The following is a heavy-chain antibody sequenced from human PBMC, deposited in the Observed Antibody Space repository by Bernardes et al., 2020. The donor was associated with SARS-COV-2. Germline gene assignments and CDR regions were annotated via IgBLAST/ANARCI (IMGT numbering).Heavy chain of an antibody. J-gene: IGHJ4*02. CDR3: ARDPKGDGYSFYDY. Sequence: GGSLRLSCVGSGFSVSSNYMNWVRQAPGKGLEWVALIHSAVSYADSVKGRFTISRDNTKNTLYLEMNSLRVEDTAVYYCARDPKGDGYSFYDYWGQGTLVTVSS. CDR1: GFSVSSNY. CDR2: IHSAV. V-gene: IGHV3-66*01. D-gene: IGHD2-15*01.